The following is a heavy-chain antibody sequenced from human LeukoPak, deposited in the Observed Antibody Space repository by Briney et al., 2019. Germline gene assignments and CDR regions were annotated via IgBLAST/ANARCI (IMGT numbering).Heavy chain of an antibody. J-gene: IGHJ5*01. CDR3: ARSDGFSGYSSLGDS. D-gene: IGHD3-22*01. CDR1: GYTFTSYY. Sequence: ASVKVSCKASGYTFTSYYMHWVRQATGQGLEWMGIINPSGGSTSYAQKFQGRVTMTRDMSTSTVYMELSSLRSDDTAVYYCARSDGFSGYSSLGDSWGQGTLVTVSS. V-gene: IGHV1-46*01. CDR2: INPSGGST.